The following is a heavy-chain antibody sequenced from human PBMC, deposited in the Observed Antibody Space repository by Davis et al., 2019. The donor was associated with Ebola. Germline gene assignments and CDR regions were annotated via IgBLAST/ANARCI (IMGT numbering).Heavy chain of an antibody. Sequence: GSLRLSCTVSGDSMSDYYYNWIRQPPGRGLEWIGNIYYSGTTNLNPSLKSRVTISVDTSKNQFSLKLSSVTAADTGVYYCARGDVVIPGARPDYWGQGNTVTVSA. CDR2: IYYSGTT. J-gene: IGHJ4*02. V-gene: IGHV4-59*12. D-gene: IGHD2-2*01. CDR1: GDSMSDYY. CDR3: ARGDVVIPGARPDY.